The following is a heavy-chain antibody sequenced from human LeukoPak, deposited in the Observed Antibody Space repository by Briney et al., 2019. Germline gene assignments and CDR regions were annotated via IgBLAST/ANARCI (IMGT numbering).Heavy chain of an antibody. CDR1: GGTFSSYA. V-gene: IGHV1-69*13. CDR3: ARGYDFWNTMDY. J-gene: IGHJ4*02. CDR2: IIPIFGTA. D-gene: IGHD3-3*01. Sequence: SVKVSCKASGGTFSSYAISWVRQAPGQGLEWMGGIIPIFGTANYAQKFQGRVTITADESTSTAYMELSSLRSEDTAVYYCARGYDFWNTMDYWGQGTLVAVSS.